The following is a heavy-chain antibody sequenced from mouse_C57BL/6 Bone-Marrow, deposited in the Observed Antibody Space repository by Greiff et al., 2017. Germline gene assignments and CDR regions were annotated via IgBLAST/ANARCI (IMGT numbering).Heavy chain of an antibody. CDR3: ARSRFYGNYAVGYAMDY. CDR2: IDPSDSYT. Sequence: QVQLQQPGAELVMPGASVKLSCKASGYTFTSYWMHWVKQRPGQGLEWIGEIDPSDSYTNYNQKFKGKSTLTVDKSSSTAYMQLSSLTSEDSAVYYCARSRFYGNYAVGYAMDYWGQGTSVTVSS. J-gene: IGHJ4*01. CDR1: GYTFTSYW. V-gene: IGHV1-69*01. D-gene: IGHD2-1*01.